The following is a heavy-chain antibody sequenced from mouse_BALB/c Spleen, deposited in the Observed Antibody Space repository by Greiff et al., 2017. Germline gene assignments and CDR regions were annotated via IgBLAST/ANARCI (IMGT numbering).Heavy chain of an antibody. D-gene: IGHD1-1*01. CDR2: INSNGGST. Sequence: EVKLVESGGGLVQPGGSLKLSCAASGFTFSSYGMSWVRQTPDKRLELVATINSNGGSTYYPDSVKGRFTISRDNAKNTLYLQMSSLKSEDTAMYYCAREGNYGAYWGQGTLVTVSA. J-gene: IGHJ3*01. CDR1: GFTFSSYG. CDR3: AREGNYGAY. V-gene: IGHV5-6-3*01.